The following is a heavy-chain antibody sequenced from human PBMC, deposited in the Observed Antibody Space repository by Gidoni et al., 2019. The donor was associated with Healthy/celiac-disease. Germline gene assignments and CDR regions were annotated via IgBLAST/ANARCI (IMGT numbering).Heavy chain of an antibody. Sequence: EVQLLESGGGLVQPGGSLILSFAASGFPFSSYAMSWFRQAPGKGLEWVSAISGSGGSTYYADSVKGRFTISRDNSKNTLYLQMNSLRAEDTAVYYCAKDGAYYYGSGSYDYWGQGTLVTVSS. J-gene: IGHJ4*02. CDR3: AKDGAYYYGSGSYDY. V-gene: IGHV3-23*01. CDR1: GFPFSSYA. D-gene: IGHD3-10*01. CDR2: ISGSGGST.